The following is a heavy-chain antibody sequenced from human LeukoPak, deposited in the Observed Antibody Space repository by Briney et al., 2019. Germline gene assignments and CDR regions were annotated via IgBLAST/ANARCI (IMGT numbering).Heavy chain of an antibody. J-gene: IGHJ6*03. Sequence: PSETLSLTCTVSGGSISRSSYYWGWIRQPPGKGLEWIGSIYYSGCTYYNASLKSRVTISVDTSKNQFSLKLSSVTAADTAVYYCARGYCSGGSCYSYYYYNYMDVWGKGTTVAVSS. CDR2: IYYSGCT. CDR3: ARGYCSGGSCYSYYYYNYMDV. V-gene: IGHV4-39*07. D-gene: IGHD2-15*01. CDR1: GGSISRSSYY.